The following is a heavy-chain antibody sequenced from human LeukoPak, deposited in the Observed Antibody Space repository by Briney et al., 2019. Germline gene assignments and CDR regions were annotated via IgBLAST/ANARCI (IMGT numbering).Heavy chain of an antibody. CDR3: AGARDFDY. V-gene: IGHV3-23*03. CDR2: IYSGDTT. CDR1: GFTFSSYA. Sequence: PGGSLRLSCAASGFTFSSYAMSWVRQAPGKGLEWVSVIYSGDTTYYADSVKGRFTISRDNSKNTLYLQMNSLRAEDTAVYYCAGARDFDYWGQGTLVTVSS. J-gene: IGHJ4*02.